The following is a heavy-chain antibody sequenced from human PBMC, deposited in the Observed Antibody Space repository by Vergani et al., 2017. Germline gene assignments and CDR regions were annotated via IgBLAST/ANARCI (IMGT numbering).Heavy chain of an antibody. D-gene: IGHD3-22*01. CDR3: ARDLSLGGYYYDSSGQDWFDP. Sequence: QVQLQESGPGLVKPSETLSLTCTVSGGSISSYYWSWIRQPPGXGLEWIGYIYYSGSTNYNPSLKSRVTISVDTSKNQCSLKLSSVTAADTAVYYCARDLSLGGYYYDSSGQDWFDPWGQGTLVTVSS. J-gene: IGHJ5*02. V-gene: IGHV4-59*01. CDR1: GGSISSYY. CDR2: IYYSGST.